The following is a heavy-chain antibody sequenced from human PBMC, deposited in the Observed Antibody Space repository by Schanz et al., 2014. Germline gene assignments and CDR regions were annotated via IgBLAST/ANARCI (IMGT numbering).Heavy chain of an antibody. CDR1: GFTFSTHA. J-gene: IGHJ4*02. Sequence: EVQLVASGGGLIQPGGSLRLSCAASGFTFSTHAMSWVRQAPGKGLEWVSSISGDHRNTFYADSVRGRFTMSRDNSKNALYLQMNSLRAGDAAVYYCARGLIAAAGGAFDYWGQGTLVAVSA. V-gene: IGHV3-23*04. CDR3: ARGLIAAAGGAFDY. D-gene: IGHD6-13*01. CDR2: ISGDHRNT.